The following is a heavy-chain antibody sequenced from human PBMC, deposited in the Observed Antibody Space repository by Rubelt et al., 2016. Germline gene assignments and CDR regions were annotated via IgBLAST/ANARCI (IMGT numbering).Heavy chain of an antibody. J-gene: IGHJ4*02. CDR1: GFTFSSYA. CDR3: AKCLRGSGYCYFDY. CDR2: IYGSAARYGDADKP. D-gene: IGHD3-22*01. Sequence: EVQLVESGGGLVQPGGSLRLSCAASGFTFSSYAMSWVRQAPGKGLEWVSVIYGSAARYGDADKPSYADSVKGRFTLSGDSSKNTMYLQMNSLRADDTAVYYCAKCLRGSGYCYFDYWGLGTLVTVSS. V-gene: IGHV3-23*04.